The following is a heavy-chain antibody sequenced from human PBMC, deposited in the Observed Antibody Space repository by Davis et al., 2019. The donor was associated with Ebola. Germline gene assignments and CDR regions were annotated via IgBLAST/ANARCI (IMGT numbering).Heavy chain of an antibody. V-gene: IGHV1-69*13. CDR3: ASGVETGILSFGIFNY. Sequence: SVKVSCKASGGTFSSYGISWVRQAPGQGLDWMGGIIPVFGIPKYAQKFQGRVTITADESTSTAYMELSSLRSEDTAVYYCASGVETGILSFGIFNYCGQGTLVTVSS. CDR1: GGTFSSYG. J-gene: IGHJ4*02. CDR2: IIPVFGIP. D-gene: IGHD3-10*01.